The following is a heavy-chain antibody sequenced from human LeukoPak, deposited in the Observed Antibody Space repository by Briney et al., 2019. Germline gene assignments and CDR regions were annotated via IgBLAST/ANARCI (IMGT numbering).Heavy chain of an antibody. CDR2: INWNSVSA. Sequence: GGSLRLSCVASGFTFDDYAMHWVRQAPGQGLEWVAGINWNSVSAVYADSLKGRLTISRDNAKNSLFLQMNSLRAEDTAVYYCARGTYCGGDCYSDWGQGTLVTVSS. J-gene: IGHJ4*02. CDR3: ARGTYCGGDCYSD. CDR1: GFTFDDYA. D-gene: IGHD2-21*02. V-gene: IGHV3-9*01.